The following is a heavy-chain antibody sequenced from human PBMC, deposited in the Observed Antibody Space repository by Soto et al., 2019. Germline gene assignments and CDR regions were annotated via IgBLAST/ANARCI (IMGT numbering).Heavy chain of an antibody. J-gene: IGHJ4*02. Sequence: QLVESGGGLVKPGGSLRLSCAASGFVFSSYSMNWVRQAPGRAPEWVSSISPTSDDIWYADSVRGRFTISRDNAKNSVYLEMNSLRGEDTAVYYCARPRVYRGYDLIDYWGQGTLVTVSS. CDR1: GFVFSSYS. CDR2: ISPTSDDI. V-gene: IGHV3-21*06. D-gene: IGHD5-12*01. CDR3: ARPRVYRGYDLIDY.